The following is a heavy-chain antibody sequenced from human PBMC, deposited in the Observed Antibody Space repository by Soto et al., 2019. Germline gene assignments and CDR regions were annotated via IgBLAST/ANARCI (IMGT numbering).Heavy chain of an antibody. CDR1: GGSLSSSSYY. Sequence: QLQLQESGPGLVKPSETLSLTCTVSGGSLSSSSYYWGWIRQPPGKGLEWIGSIYYSGSPYYNPSLKSRVTISVDTSKTQFSLKLGSVTAADTAVYYCARQVAVGDYFDYWGQGTLVTVSS. V-gene: IGHV4-39*01. J-gene: IGHJ4*02. CDR2: IYYSGSP. CDR3: ARQVAVGDYFDY. D-gene: IGHD6-19*01.